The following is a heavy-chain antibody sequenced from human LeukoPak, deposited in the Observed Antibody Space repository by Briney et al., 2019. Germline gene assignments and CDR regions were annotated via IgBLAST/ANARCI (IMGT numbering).Heavy chain of an antibody. CDR2: IYTSGST. J-gene: IGHJ3*02. V-gene: IGHV4-4*07. CDR3: ARGRRITMIVVVYDAFDI. Sequence: PSETLSLTCTVSGGSISSFYWSWIRQPAGKGLEWIGRIYTSGSTNYNPSLKSRVTMSVDTSKNQLSLKLSSVTAAGTAVYYCARGRRITMIVVVYDAFDIWGQGTMVTVSS. D-gene: IGHD3-22*01. CDR1: GGSISSFY.